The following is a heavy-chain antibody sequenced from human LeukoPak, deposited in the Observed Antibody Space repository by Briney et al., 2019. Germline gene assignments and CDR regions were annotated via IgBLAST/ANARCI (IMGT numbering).Heavy chain of an antibody. V-gene: IGHV1-69*05. Sequence: GASVKVSCKASGGTFSSYAISWVRQAPGQGLEWMGGIIPIFGTANYAQKFQGRVTITTDESTSTAYMELSSLRSEDTAVYYCASNSGYEAVHYYYYMDVWGKGTTVTVSS. CDR3: ASNSGYEAVHYYYYMDV. CDR2: IIPIFGTA. CDR1: GGTFSSYA. D-gene: IGHD5-12*01. J-gene: IGHJ6*03.